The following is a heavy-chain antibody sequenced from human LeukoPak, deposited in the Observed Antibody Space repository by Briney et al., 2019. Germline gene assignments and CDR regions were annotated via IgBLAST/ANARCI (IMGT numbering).Heavy chain of an antibody. CDR3: ARSSVVLVAAPPPRFPYFYN. J-gene: IGHJ4*02. CDR2: INHSGST. V-gene: IGHV4-34*01. CDR1: GASFSGYY. Sequence: SETLSLTSAAYGASFSGYYWSWIRQPPGKGLEWIGEINHSGSTNYNPSLKSRVTISVDTSKNQFSLKLSSVTAADTAGYYCARSSVVLVAAPPPRFPYFYNCGQGTLVTVSS. D-gene: IGHD2-15*01.